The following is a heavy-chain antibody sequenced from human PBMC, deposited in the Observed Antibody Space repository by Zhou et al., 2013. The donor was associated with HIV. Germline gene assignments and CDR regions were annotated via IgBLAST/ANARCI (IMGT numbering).Heavy chain of an antibody. Sequence: QVQLVQSGAEVKKPGSSVKVSCKASGGTFNSYGISWVRQAPGQGFEWMGGITPMFGSTNYPQKFQGRVTIGADDSRSTVYIELSSLRSEDTAVYFCVRVHRTIGTSGAFDIWGQGTKVIVSS. J-gene: IGHJ3*02. CDR1: GGTFNSYG. V-gene: IGHV1-69*13. CDR2: ITPMFGST. D-gene: IGHD1-1*01. CDR3: VRVHRTIGTSGAFDI.